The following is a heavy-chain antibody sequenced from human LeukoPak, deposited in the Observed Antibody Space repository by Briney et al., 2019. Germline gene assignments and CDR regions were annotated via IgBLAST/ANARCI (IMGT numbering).Heavy chain of an antibody. J-gene: IGHJ6*03. CDR2: IYTSGST. V-gene: IGHV4-4*07. CDR3: ARGCSGGSCYPSSRYYYYYYMDV. CDR1: GGSISSYY. D-gene: IGHD2-15*01. Sequence: SETLSLTCTVSGGSISSYYWSWIRQPAGKGLEWIGRIYTSGSTNYNPSRKTRVTISVATSKNQFSLKLSSVTAADTAVYYCARGCSGGSCYPSSRYYYYYYMDVWGKGTTVTVSS.